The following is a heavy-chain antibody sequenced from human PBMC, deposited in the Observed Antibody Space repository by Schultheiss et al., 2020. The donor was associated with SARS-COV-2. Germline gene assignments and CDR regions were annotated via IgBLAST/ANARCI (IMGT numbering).Heavy chain of an antibody. Sequence: GGSLRLSCKGSGYSFPSYWIGWVRQVPGKGLEWMGIIYPGDSDTRYSPSFKGQVTISADKSIRTAYLQWSSLKASDTAMYYCARQTGGSCSTSGFDPWGQGTLVTVSS. CDR2: IYPGDSDT. CDR3: ARQTGGSCSTSGFDP. V-gene: IGHV5-51*01. D-gene: IGHD2-15*01. J-gene: IGHJ5*02. CDR1: GYSFPSYW.